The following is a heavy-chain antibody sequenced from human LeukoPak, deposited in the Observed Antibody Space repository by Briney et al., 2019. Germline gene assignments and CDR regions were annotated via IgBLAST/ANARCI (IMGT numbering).Heavy chain of an antibody. V-gene: IGHV3-7*01. J-gene: IGHJ5*02. Sequence: GGSLRLSCAASGFTFSSYWMSWVRQAPGRGLEWVASIKQDGSEKYYVDSVKGRFTISRDNAKNSLYLQMNSLRAEDTALYYCARAPGEGWFDPWGQGTLVTVSS. CDR3: ARAPGEGWFDP. CDR2: IKQDGSEK. D-gene: IGHD4-17*01. CDR1: GFTFSSYW.